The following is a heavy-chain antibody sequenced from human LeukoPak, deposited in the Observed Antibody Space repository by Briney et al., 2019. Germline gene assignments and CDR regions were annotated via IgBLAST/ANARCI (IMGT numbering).Heavy chain of an antibody. V-gene: IGHV3-74*01. CDR1: GFTSSSYW. CDR3: AKDHYWSIDY. D-gene: IGHD3-3*01. J-gene: IGHJ4*02. Sequence: TGGSLRLSCAASGFTSSSYWMNWVRQAPGKGLVWVSRIASDGSSTTYADSVKGRFSISRDNAKNTLYLQMNSLRAEDTGVYYCAKDHYWSIDYWGRGTLVTVSS. CDR2: IASDGSST.